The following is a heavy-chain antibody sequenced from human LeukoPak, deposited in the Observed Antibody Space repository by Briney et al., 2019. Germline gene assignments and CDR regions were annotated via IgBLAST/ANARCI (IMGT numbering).Heavy chain of an antibody. CDR3: TKALFGGMTV. CDR2: VSSSGDNT. J-gene: IGHJ6*02. D-gene: IGHD3-10*01. V-gene: IGHV3-23*01. CDR1: GFTFSSYA. Sequence: GGSLRLSCAASGFTFSSYAMNWVRQAPGKGLEWVSGVSSSGDNTYYADSVKGRFTISRDNSKSMLYLQMNSLRAEDTAVYYCTKALFGGMTVWGQGTTVTVSS.